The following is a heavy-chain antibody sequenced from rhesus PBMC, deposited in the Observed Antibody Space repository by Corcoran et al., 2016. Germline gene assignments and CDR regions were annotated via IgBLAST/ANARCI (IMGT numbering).Heavy chain of an antibody. CDR1: GGSFSGYW. D-gene: IGHD3-9*01. Sequence: QVQLQESGPGLVKPSENLSLTCAVSGGSFSGYWWGWIRQPPGKGLEWIGHISSGGGNYLNPSLKSLVTLSVDTAKNQVALKLSSVTAADTAVYYCARAGSFYDEDDYGHFDYWGQGVLVTVSS. V-gene: IGHV4S14*01. J-gene: IGHJ4*01. CDR3: ARAGSFYDEDDYGHFDY. CDR2: ISSGGGN.